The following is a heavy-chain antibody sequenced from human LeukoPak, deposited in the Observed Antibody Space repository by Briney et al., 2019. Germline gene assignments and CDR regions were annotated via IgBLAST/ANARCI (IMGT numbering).Heavy chain of an antibody. J-gene: IGHJ6*02. D-gene: IGHD3-16*02. Sequence: GGSLRLSCGASGFTLSCYAVSGLRQAPGKAVEGVSALSGWGGSTYYADSGKGRFTISRDNSKNTLYLQMNSLRAEDTAVYYCARAKGTGGITFGAVIVNNGMDVWGQGTTVTVSS. CDR1: GFTLSCYA. CDR2: LSGWGGST. V-gene: IGHV3-23*01. CDR3: ARAKGTGGITFGAVIVNNGMDV.